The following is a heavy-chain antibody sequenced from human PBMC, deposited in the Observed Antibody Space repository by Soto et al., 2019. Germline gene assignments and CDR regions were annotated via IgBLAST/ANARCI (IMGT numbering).Heavy chain of an antibody. D-gene: IGHD4-17*01. Sequence: SETLSLTCTVSGGSISSYYWSWIRRPPGKGLEWIGYIYYSGSTNYNPSLKSRVTISVDTSKNQFSLKLSSVTAADTAVYYGARASTYYYYMDVWGKGTTVTVSS. CDR1: GGSISSYY. V-gene: IGHV4-59*12. CDR3: ARASTYYYYMDV. CDR2: IYYSGST. J-gene: IGHJ6*03.